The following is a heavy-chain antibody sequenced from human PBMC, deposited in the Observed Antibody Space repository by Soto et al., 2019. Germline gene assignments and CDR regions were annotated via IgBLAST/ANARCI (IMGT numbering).Heavy chain of an antibody. Sequence: QVQLVQSGAEVKKPGSSVKVSCKASGGTFSSYSINWVRQAPGQGLEWMGEIIPIFGTANYAQKFQGRVTITADESTSTAYMELSSRRSDDTAVYYCARDGGRHSGGIDYGGQGTLVTVSS. CDR2: IIPIFGTA. V-gene: IGHV1-69*01. J-gene: IGHJ4*02. CDR3: ARDGGRHSGGIDY. CDR1: GGTFSSYS. D-gene: IGHD1-26*01.